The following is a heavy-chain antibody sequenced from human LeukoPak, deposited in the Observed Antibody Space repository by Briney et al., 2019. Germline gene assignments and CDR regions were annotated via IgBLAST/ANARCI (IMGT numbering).Heavy chain of an antibody. Sequence: GGSLRLSCAAFGFTFSSYSMNWVRQAPGKGLEWVSYISSSSSTIYYADSVKGRFTISRDNAKNSLYLQMNSLRAEDTAVYYCARRHDYSIDDAFDIWGQGTMVTVSS. D-gene: IGHD4-11*01. J-gene: IGHJ3*02. V-gene: IGHV3-48*01. CDR1: GFTFSSYS. CDR2: ISSSSSTI. CDR3: ARRHDYSIDDAFDI.